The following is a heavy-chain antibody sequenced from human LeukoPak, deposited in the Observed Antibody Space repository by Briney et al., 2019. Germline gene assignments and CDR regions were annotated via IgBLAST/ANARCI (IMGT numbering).Heavy chain of an antibody. CDR1: GYSFTSYW. Sequence: GESLKISCKVSGYSFTSYWIGWVRQMPGKGLEWMGIINPGDSDTTYRPSFQGQVTISADTSISTAYLQWTSLKASDTARYYCARQYLSGHTDYWGQGTLVTVSS. CDR2: INPGDSDT. J-gene: IGHJ4*02. D-gene: IGHD6-19*01. CDR3: ARQYLSGHTDY. V-gene: IGHV5-51*01.